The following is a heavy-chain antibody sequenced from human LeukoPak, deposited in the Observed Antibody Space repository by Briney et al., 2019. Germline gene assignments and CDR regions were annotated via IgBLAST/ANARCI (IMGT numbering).Heavy chain of an antibody. V-gene: IGHV3-30*04. D-gene: IGHD5-12*01. Sequence: PGRSLRLSCAASGYPFSGFALHWVRQAPGKGLEWVALISYDGSNEYYSDSVKGRFTISRDNSKNTLDLQMNSLRAEDTAVYYCARDGNSGYNSDYYYGMDVWGKGTKVTVSS. CDR3: ARDGNSGYNSDYYYGMDV. CDR2: ISYDGSNE. J-gene: IGHJ6*04. CDR1: GYPFSGFA.